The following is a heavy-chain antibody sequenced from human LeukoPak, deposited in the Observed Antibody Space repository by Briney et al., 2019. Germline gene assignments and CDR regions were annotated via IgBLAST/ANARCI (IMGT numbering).Heavy chain of an antibody. Sequence: PGGSLRLSCAASGFTFSSYAMSWVRQAPGKGLEWVSAISGSGGSTYYADSVKGRFTISRDNSKNTLYLQMNSLRAEDTAVYYCAKAGDYYDSSGYKYFQHWGQGTLVTVSS. CDR2: ISGSGGST. CDR3: AKAGDYYDSSGYKYFQH. V-gene: IGHV3-23*01. CDR1: GFTFSSYA. J-gene: IGHJ1*01. D-gene: IGHD3-22*01.